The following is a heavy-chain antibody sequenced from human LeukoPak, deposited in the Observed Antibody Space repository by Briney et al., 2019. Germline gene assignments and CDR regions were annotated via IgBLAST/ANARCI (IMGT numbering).Heavy chain of an antibody. J-gene: IGHJ4*02. CDR3: ARYSGFQFDY. V-gene: IGHV4-39*01. D-gene: IGHD5-12*01. CDR2: IYYSGST. CDR1: GGSISSSGYY. Sequence: SETLSLTCIVSGGSISSSGYYWGWIRQPPGEGLEWIGNIYYSGSTYYNPSLKCRVTISVDTSKNQFSLKLSSVTAADTAVYYCARYSGFQFDYWGQGTLVTVSS.